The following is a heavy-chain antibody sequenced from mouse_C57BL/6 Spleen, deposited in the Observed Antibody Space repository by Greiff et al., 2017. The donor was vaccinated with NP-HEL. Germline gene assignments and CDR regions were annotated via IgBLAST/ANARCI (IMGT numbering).Heavy chain of an antibody. CDR2: ISSGSSTI. D-gene: IGHD1-1*01. CDR1: GFTFSDYG. Sequence: DVKLVESGGGLVKPGGSLKLSCAASGFTFSDYGMHWVRQAPEKGLEWVAYISSGSSTIYYADTVKGRFTISRDNAKNTLFLQMTSLRSEDTAMYYCARTHLLLLADYWGQGTSVTVSS. J-gene: IGHJ4*01. V-gene: IGHV5-17*01. CDR3: ARTHLLLLADY.